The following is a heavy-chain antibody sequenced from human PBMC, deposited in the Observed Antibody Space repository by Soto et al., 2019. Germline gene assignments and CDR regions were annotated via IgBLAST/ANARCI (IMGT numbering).Heavy chain of an antibody. V-gene: IGHV4-39*01. D-gene: IGHD3-16*02. CDR1: GGSISSSSYY. CDR3: ASRLEMITFGGVIVRSFDY. J-gene: IGHJ4*02. CDR2: IYYSGST. Sequence: SETLSLTCTVSGGSISSSSYYWGWIRQPPGKGLEWIGSIYYSGSTYYNPSLKSRVTISVDTSKNQFSLKLSSVTAAGTAVYYCASRLEMITFGGVIVRSFDYWGQGTLVTVSS.